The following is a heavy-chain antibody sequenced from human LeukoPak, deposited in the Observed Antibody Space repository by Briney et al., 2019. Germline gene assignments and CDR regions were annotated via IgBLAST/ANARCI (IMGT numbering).Heavy chain of an antibody. CDR3: ASSSGWRPFDY. Sequence: PSETLSLTCAVYGGSFSGYYWSRIRQPPGKGLEWIGEINDSGSTNYNPSLKSRITISVDTSKNQFSLKLSSVTAADTAVYYCASSSGWRPFDYWGRGTLGTVSS. CDR2: INDSGST. V-gene: IGHV4-34*01. CDR1: GGSFSGYY. J-gene: IGHJ4*01. D-gene: IGHD6-19*01.